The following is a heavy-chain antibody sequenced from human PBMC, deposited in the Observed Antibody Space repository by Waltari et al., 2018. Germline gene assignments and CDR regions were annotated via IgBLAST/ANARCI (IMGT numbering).Heavy chain of an antibody. J-gene: IGHJ6*03. CDR1: GGSISSSSYY. CDR2: IYYSGST. CDR3: ARHAAPPGYYYYYMDV. Sequence: QLQLQESGPGLVKPSETLSLTCTVSGGSISSSSYYWGWIRQPPGKGLEWIGSIYYSGSTYYNPSLKSRVTISVDTSKNQFSLKLSSVTAADTAVYYCARHAAPPGYYYYYMDVWGKGTTVTVSS. V-gene: IGHV4-39*01.